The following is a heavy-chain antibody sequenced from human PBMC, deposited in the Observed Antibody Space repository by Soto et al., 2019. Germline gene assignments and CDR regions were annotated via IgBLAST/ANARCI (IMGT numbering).Heavy chain of an antibody. CDR2: IYYSGST. J-gene: IGHJ4*02. CDR1: GGSISSSSYY. V-gene: IGHV4-39*01. CDR3: ATFEYSSSPVAY. Sequence: QLQLQESGPGLVKPSETLSLTCTVSGGSISSSSYYCGWIRQPPGKGLEWIGSIYYSGSTYYNPSLNSPVTIPVDTSTNQFSLKLSSVTAADAAVYYCATFEYSSSPVAYWGQGTLVTVSS. D-gene: IGHD6-6*01.